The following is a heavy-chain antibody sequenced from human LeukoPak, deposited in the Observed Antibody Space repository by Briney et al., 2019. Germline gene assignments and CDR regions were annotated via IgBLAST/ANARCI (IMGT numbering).Heavy chain of an antibody. Sequence: SVKVSCKASGYTFTSYDINWVRQASGQGLEWMGWMNPNSGKTGYAQKFQGRVTITRNTSISTAYMELSSLRFEDTAVYYCARGRHRAARYYFDYWGQGTLVTVSS. J-gene: IGHJ4*02. CDR1: GYTFTSYD. CDR2: MNPNSGKT. V-gene: IGHV1-8*03. D-gene: IGHD6-6*01. CDR3: ARGRHRAARYYFDY.